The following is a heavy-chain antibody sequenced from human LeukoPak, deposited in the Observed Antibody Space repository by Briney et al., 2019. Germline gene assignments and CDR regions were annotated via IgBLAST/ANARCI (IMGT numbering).Heavy chain of an antibody. CDR2: IYDSGST. D-gene: IGHD3-16*01. Sequence: SETLSLTCTVSGGSIRSSYYYWGWIRQPPGKGREWIGSIYDSGSTYYNPSLKSRVTISVDASKNQFSLKLNSVTAADAAVYYCARYYGPWGQGPLVTVSS. CDR1: GGSIRSSYYY. CDR3: ARYYGP. J-gene: IGHJ5*02. V-gene: IGHV4-39*01.